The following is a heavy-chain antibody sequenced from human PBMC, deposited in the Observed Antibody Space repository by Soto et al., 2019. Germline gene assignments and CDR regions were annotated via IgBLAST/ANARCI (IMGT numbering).Heavy chain of an antibody. CDR1: GGTFSSYA. CDR3: ARDHTDGGGKAARPVVGAFDI. J-gene: IGHJ3*02. CDR2: IIPIFGTA. D-gene: IGHD6-6*01. Sequence: QVQLVQSGAEVKKPGSSVKVSCKASGGTFSSYAISWVRQAPGQGLEWMGGIIPIFGTANYAQKFQGRVTITADKSTSTAYMERSSLRSEDTAVYYCARDHTDGGGKAARPVVGAFDIWGQGTMVTVSS. V-gene: IGHV1-69*06.